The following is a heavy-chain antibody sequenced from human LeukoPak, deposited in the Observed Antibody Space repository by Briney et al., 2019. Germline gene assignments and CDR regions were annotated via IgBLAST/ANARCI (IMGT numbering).Heavy chain of an antibody. CDR2: ISSSSSTI. CDR1: GFTFSSYS. J-gene: IGHJ5*02. Sequence: GGSLRLSCAASGFTFSSYSMNWVRQAPGKGLEWVSCISSSSSTIYYADSVKGRFTISRDNAKNSLYLQMNSLRAEDTAVYYCARTAPTLDYGDAGDWFDPWGQGTLVTVSS. V-gene: IGHV3-48*04. CDR3: ARTAPTLDYGDAGDWFDP. D-gene: IGHD4-17*01.